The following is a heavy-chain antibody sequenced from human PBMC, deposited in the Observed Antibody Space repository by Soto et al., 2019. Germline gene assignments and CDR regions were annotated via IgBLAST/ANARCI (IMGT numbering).Heavy chain of an antibody. D-gene: IGHD3-10*01. V-gene: IGHV5-10-1*01. CDR1: GYSFTSYW. CDR3: ARATYGYYGYVTPFDY. Sequence: GESLKISCKGSGYSFTSYWINWVRQMPGKGLEWMGRIDPTDSSTNYSPSFQGHVTISADKSISTAYLQWSSLKASDTAMYYCARATYGYYGYVTPFDYWGQGTLVTVSS. CDR2: IDPTDSST. J-gene: IGHJ4*02.